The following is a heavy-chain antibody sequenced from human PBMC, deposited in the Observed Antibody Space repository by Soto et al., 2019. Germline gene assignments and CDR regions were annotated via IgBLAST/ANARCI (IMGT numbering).Heavy chain of an antibody. J-gene: IGHJ4*02. CDR3: ARGGREGTGDGTFDY. Sequence: GGSLRLSCAASGFTFSSYDMHWVRQATGKGLEWVSAIGTAGDTYYPGSVKGRFTISRENAKNSLYLQMNSLRAGDTAVYYCARGGREGTGDGTFDYWGQGTLVTVSS. CDR1: GFTFSSYD. CDR2: IGTAGDT. V-gene: IGHV3-13*01. D-gene: IGHD7-27*01.